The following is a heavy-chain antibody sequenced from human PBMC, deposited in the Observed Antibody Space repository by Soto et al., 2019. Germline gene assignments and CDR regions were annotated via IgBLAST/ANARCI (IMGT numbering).Heavy chain of an antibody. CDR2: IRSKAYGGTT. CDR3: TRAGYYDSSGRIPDY. V-gene: IGHV3-49*04. J-gene: IGHJ4*02. D-gene: IGHD3-22*01. Sequence: GGSLRLSCTASGFTFGDYAMSWVRQAPGKGLEWVGFIRSKAYGGTTEYAASVKGRSTISRDDSKSIAYLQMNSLKTEDTAVYYCTRAGYYDSSGRIPDYWGQGTLVTVSS. CDR1: GFTFGDYA.